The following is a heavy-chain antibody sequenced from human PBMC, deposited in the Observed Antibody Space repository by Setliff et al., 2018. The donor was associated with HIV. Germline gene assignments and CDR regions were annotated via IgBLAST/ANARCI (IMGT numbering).Heavy chain of an antibody. Sequence: GGSLRLSCAASGFTFSSYGMHWVRQAPGKGLEWVAVIWYDGSNKYYADSVKGRFTISRDNSKNTLYLQMNSLRAEDTAVYYCARSRSTRDAFDIWGQGTMVTVSS. V-gene: IGHV3-33*01. CDR3: ARSRSTRDAFDI. CDR2: IWYDGSNK. J-gene: IGHJ3*02. CDR1: GFTFSSYG. D-gene: IGHD1-1*01.